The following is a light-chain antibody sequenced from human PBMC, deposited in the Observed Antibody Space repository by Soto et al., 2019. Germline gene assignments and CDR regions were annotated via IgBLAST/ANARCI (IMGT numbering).Light chain of an antibody. Sequence: QSVLTQPPSVSAAPGQKVTISCSGSSSNIGNNYVSWYQQLPGAAPKLLIDDNDKRPSGISDRFSGSKSGTSATLDITGLQTGDEADYFCGTWDSSLSVVVFGGGTKLTVL. V-gene: IGLV1-51*01. J-gene: IGLJ2*01. CDR2: DND. CDR3: GTWDSSLSVVV. CDR1: SSNIGNNY.